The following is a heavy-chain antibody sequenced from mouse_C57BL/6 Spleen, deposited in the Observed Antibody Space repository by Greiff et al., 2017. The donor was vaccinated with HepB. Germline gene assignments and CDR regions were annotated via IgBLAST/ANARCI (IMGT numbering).Heavy chain of an antibody. Sequence: QVQLKESGAELVRPGASVKLSCKASGYTFTDYYINWVKQRPGQGLEWIARIYPGSGNTYYNEKFKGKATLTAEKSSSTAYMQLSSLTSEDSAVYFCARDSHYFDYWGQGTTLTVSS. CDR1: GYTFTDYY. J-gene: IGHJ2*01. CDR3: ARDSHYFDY. CDR2: IYPGSGNT. V-gene: IGHV1-76*01.